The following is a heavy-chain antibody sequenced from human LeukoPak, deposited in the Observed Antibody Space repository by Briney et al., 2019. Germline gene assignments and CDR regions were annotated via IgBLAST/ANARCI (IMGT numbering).Heavy chain of an antibody. D-gene: IGHD4-23*01. CDR3: ARDGTTVVTGYYYYMDV. CDR1: GFTFGSYA. J-gene: IGHJ6*03. CDR2: ISSNGGST. V-gene: IGHV3-64*01. Sequence: GGSLRLSCAASGFTFGSYAMHWVRQAPGKGLEYVSAISSNGGSTYYANSVKGRFTISRDNSKNTLYLQMGSLRAEDMAVYYCARDGTTVVTGYYYYMDVWGKGTTVTVSS.